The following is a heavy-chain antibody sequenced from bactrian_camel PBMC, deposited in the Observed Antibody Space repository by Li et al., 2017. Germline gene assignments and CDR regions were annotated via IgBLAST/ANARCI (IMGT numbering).Heavy chain of an antibody. D-gene: IGHD2*01. Sequence: HVQLVESGGGSVQAGGSLTLSCAASGTGDGSELKCMAWFRQAPGLEREGVAAIYNGDGSAIYTDSAKGRFTISKDNAKNTLYLQMNSLKPGDTAMYYCAAGRYCPRSVVTILQFDAWGQGTQVTVS. J-gene: IGHJ6*01. V-gene: IGHV3S45*01. CDR2: IYNGDGSA. CDR1: GTGDGSELKC. CDR3: AAGRYCPRSVVTILQFDA.